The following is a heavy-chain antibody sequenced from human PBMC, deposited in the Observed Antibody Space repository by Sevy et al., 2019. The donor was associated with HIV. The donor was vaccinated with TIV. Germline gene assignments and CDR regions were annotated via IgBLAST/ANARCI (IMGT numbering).Heavy chain of an antibody. V-gene: IGHV3-53*01. CDR2: IYSDGTT. Sequence: GESLKISCAASGFTVSRNFMSWIRQAPGKGLEWVSIIYSDGTTFYADSEKGRFTISRDNSRKTLYLQMNTLRAEDTAVYYCVGADRPNQGDFWGQGTLVTVSS. CDR3: VGADRPNQGDF. D-gene: IGHD6-6*01. CDR1: GFTVSRNF. J-gene: IGHJ4*02.